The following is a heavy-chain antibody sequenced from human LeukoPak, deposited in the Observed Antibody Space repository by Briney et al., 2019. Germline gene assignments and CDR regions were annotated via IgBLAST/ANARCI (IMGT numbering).Heavy chain of an antibody. V-gene: IGHV4-59*08. J-gene: IGHJ5*02. CDR1: GGSISSYY. Sequence: SETLSLTCTVSGGSISSYYWSWIRQPLGKGLEWIGYIYYSGSTNYNPSLKSRVTISVDTSKNQFSLKLSPVTAADTAVYYCARHKATLRRAGVFDPWGQGTLVTVSS. CDR3: ARHKATLRRAGVFDP. CDR2: IYYSGST. D-gene: IGHD2-15*01.